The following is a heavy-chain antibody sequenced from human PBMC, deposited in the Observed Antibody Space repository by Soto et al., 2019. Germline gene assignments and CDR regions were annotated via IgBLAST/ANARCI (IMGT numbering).Heavy chain of an antibody. CDR2: ISYDGSNK. J-gene: IGHJ4*02. CDR1: GFTFSSYG. D-gene: IGHD6-19*01. CDR3: AKSYSSGWYSNDY. V-gene: IGHV3-30*18. Sequence: PGGFLRLSCAASGFTFSSYGMHRVRQAPGKGLEWVAVISYDGSNKYYADSVKGRFTISRDNAKNTLFLQMNSLRAEDTAVYYCAKSYSSGWYSNDYWGQGTLVTVSS.